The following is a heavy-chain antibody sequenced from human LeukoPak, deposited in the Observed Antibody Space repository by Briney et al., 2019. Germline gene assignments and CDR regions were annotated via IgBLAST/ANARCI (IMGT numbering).Heavy chain of an antibody. CDR2: INTDGSST. J-gene: IGHJ4*02. CDR1: GFTFSTYW. Sequence: PGGSLGLSCAASGFTFSTYWMHWVRQAPGEGLVWVSRINTDGSSTSYADSVKGRFTISRDNAKNTLYLQMNSLRAEDTAVYYCARTHSGWLLDYWGQGTLVTVSS. V-gene: IGHV3-74*01. CDR3: ARTHSGWLLDY. D-gene: IGHD6-19*01.